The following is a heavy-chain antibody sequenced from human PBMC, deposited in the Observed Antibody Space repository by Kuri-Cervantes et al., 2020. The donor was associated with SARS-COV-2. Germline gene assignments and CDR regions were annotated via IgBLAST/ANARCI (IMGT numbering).Heavy chain of an antibody. J-gene: IGHJ4*02. CDR2: ISANTGKT. D-gene: IGHD6-6*01. CDR1: GYTFTNDG. V-gene: IGHV1-18*01. CDR3: ARDFGRTNLESIAARPYY. Sequence: ASVKVSCKASGYTFTNDGINWVRQAPGQGLEWVGWISANTGKTDYAPKFQGRVTMTRDTSARTAYMDLRSLRSDDTAVYYCARDFGRTNLESIAARPYYWGQGTLVTVSS.